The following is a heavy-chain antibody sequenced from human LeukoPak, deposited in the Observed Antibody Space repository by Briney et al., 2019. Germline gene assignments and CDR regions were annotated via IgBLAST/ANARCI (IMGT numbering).Heavy chain of an antibody. Sequence: PGGSLRLSCAASGFTFRTYAMHWVRQAPGKGLDWVAMIWHDGATKFYADSVKGRFTISRDNSKDTLYLQMDSLRAEDTAVFYCARELLGEGPDAFDVWGQGTIVTVSS. J-gene: IGHJ3*01. CDR2: IWHDGATK. V-gene: IGHV3-33*01. CDR3: ARELLGEGPDAFDV. D-gene: IGHD3-16*01. CDR1: GFTFRTYA.